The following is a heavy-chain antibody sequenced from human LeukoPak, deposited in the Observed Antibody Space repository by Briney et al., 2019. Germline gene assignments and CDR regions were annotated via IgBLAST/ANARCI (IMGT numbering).Heavy chain of an antibody. Sequence: PSETLSLTCAIYGGSFSGYYWSWIRQPPGKGLEWIGEINHSGSTNYNPSLKSRVTISVDTSKNQFSLKLSSVTAADTAVYYCARERQGYYYDSSGYYWNWFDPWGQGTLVTVSS. V-gene: IGHV4-34*01. CDR3: ARERQGYYYDSSGYYWNWFDP. CDR1: GGSFSGYY. J-gene: IGHJ5*02. D-gene: IGHD3-22*01. CDR2: INHSGST.